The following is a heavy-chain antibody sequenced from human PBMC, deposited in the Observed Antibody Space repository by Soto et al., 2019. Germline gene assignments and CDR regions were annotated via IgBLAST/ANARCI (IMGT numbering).Heavy chain of an antibody. D-gene: IGHD6-13*01. CDR1: GGSISSGDYY. CDR3: AGVLYRSSWYWFDP. V-gene: IGHV4-30-4*01. Sequence: SETLSLTCTVSGGSISSGDYYWNWIRQPPGKGLEWIGYIYYSGSTYYNPSLKSRVTISVDTSKNQFSLKLSSVTTADTAVYYCAGVLYRSSWYWFDPWGQGTLVTVSS. CDR2: IYYSGST. J-gene: IGHJ5*02.